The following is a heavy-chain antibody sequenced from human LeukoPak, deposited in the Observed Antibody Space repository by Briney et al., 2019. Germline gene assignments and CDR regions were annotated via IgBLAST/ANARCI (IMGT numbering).Heavy chain of an antibody. J-gene: IGHJ3*02. Sequence: ASVKVSCKASGYTFTSYDINWVRQATGQGLEWMGWMNPNSANTGYAQKFQGRVTMTRNTSISTAYMELSSLRSEDTAVYYCARAPITPVGQPVLGGFDIWGQGTMVTVSS. CDR1: GYTFTSYD. CDR2: MNPNSANT. CDR3: ARAPITPVGQPVLGGFDI. D-gene: IGHD6-13*01. V-gene: IGHV1-8*01.